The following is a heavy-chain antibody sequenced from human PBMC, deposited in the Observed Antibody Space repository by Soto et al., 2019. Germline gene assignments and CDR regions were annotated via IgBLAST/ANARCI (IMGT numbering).Heavy chain of an antibody. J-gene: IGHJ3*02. CDR1: GFTFSTYG. CDR3: AKESYYDSSDYNAFDI. D-gene: IGHD3-22*01. Sequence: GGSLRLSCAASGFTFSTYGRHWVRQAPGKGLEWVAVISYDGSDKYYADSVKGRFTISRDSSKNMLYLQMNSLRAEDTAIYYCAKESYYDSSDYNAFDIWGQGTMVTV. V-gene: IGHV3-30*18. CDR2: ISYDGSDK.